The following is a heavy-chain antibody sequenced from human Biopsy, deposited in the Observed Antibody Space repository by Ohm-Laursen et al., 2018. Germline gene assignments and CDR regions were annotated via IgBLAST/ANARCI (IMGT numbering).Heavy chain of an antibody. CDR2: TINNGGRT. CDR1: GFTFSSYA. V-gene: IGHV3-23*01. D-gene: IGHD3-22*01. Sequence: GSLRLSCTASGFTFSSYAMSWVRQSPGKGLEWVSSTINNGGRTYYTDSVKGRFTISRDNSKNTLYLQMSSLRAEDTAVYYCANWNYYYDSSGPPAFDVWGQGTMVTVSS. CDR3: ANWNYYYDSSGPPAFDV. J-gene: IGHJ3*01.